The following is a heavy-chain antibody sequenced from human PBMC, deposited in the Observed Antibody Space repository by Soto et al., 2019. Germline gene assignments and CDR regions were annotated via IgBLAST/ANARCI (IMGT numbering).Heavy chain of an antibody. Sequence: GGSLRLSCAASGFTFSSYGSYGMHWVRQAPGKGLEWVAVIWLDGSNKYYADSVKGRFTISRDNSKNTLYLQMNSLRAEDTAVYYCARVGCCSSTSCYAHFSYSAQGPLVTVSP. V-gene: IGHV3-33*01. CDR3: ARVGCCSSTSCYAHFSY. CDR1: GFTFSSYGSYG. D-gene: IGHD2-2*01. CDR2: IWLDGSNK. J-gene: IGHJ1*01.